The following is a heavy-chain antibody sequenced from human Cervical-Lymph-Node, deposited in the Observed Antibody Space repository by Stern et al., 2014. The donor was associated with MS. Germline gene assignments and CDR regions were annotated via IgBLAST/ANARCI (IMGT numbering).Heavy chain of an antibody. J-gene: IGHJ5*02. Sequence: QVQLVQSGPEVKKPGASVKVSCKASGYSFTFYAIHWVRQAPGQRLEWMGWIRPGNERTQYSQKFQGRLTITRDTSASTAYLELSSLRAEDTAVYYCARNSGSYPNWFDPWGQGTLVTVSS. CDR3: ARNSGSYPNWFDP. D-gene: IGHD6-19*01. V-gene: IGHV1-3*01. CDR1: GYSFTFYA. CDR2: IRPGNERT.